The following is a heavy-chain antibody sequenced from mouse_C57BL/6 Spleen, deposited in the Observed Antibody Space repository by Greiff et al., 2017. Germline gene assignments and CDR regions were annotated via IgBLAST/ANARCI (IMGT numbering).Heavy chain of an antibody. J-gene: IGHJ1*03. D-gene: IGHD1-1*01. V-gene: IGHV5-4*01. Sequence: EVQRVESGGGLVKPGGSLKLSCAASGFTFSSYAMSWVRQTPEKRLEWVATISDGGSYTYYPDNVKGRFTISRDNAKNNLYLQMSHLKSEDTAMYYCARGHYYGSSSDVWGTGTTVTVSS. CDR2: ISDGGSYT. CDR3: ARGHYYGSSSDV. CDR1: GFTFSSYA.